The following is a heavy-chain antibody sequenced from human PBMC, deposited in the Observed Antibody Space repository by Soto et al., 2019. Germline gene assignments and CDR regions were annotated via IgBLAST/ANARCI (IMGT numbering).Heavy chain of an antibody. V-gene: IGHV1-3*05. CDR3: AVGTNWLYV. CDR2: INAGNGNT. J-gene: IGHJ3*01. CDR1: GYTFTSYA. Sequence: QVQIVQSGAEEKKPGASVKVSCKASGYTFTSYAMHWVRQAPGQRLEWMGWINAGNGNTKYSQKFHGRVTITRDTAAISSKMELSSLRSQDAATYYCAVGTNWLYVWGQGTMVTVAS. D-gene: IGHD1-1*01.